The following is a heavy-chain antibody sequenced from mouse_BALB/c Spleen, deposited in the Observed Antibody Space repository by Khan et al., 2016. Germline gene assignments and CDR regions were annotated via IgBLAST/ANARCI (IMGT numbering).Heavy chain of an antibody. V-gene: IGHV3-8*02. Sequence: EVKLEESGPSLVKPSQTLSLTCSVTGDSITSGYWNWIRKFPGNKIEYMGYISYSGSTYYNPSLKSRISITRDTSKNQYYLQLNSVTTEDTATYYCARKGPAWFAYWGQGTLVTVSA. CDR2: ISYSGST. J-gene: IGHJ3*01. CDR1: GDSITSGY. CDR3: ARKGPAWFAY. D-gene: IGHD3-3*01.